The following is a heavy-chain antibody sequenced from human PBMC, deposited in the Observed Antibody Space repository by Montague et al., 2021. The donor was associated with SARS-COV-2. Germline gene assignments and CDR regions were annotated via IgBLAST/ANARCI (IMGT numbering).Heavy chain of an antibody. J-gene: IGHJ4*02. V-gene: IGHV4-59*08. Sequence: SETLSLTCTVSGGSISSYYWSWIRQPPGKGLEWIGYIYYSGSTNYNPSLKSRVTISVDTSKNQFSLKLTSVTAADTAVYYCANADRCSSGSCYSPFDSWGQGSLVTVSS. CDR1: GGSISSYY. D-gene: IGHD2-15*01. CDR3: ANADRCSSGSCYSPFDS. CDR2: IYYSGST.